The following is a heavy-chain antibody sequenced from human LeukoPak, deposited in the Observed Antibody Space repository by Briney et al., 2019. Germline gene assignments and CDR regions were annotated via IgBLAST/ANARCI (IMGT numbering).Heavy chain of an antibody. D-gene: IGHD3-9*01. CDR1: GFTFTDFW. CDR2: IQTNSGNT. J-gene: IGHJ4*02. V-gene: IGHV1-2*02. Sequence: RATVKLSCKATGFTFTDFWMRWVRHAPAQGLEWVACIQTNSGNTNYAQKFQDRVTLTRDTSTNTVSLGVSRLRSDDTAVYYCVRDFDWGPDYWGQGTLVTVSS. CDR3: VRDFDWGPDY.